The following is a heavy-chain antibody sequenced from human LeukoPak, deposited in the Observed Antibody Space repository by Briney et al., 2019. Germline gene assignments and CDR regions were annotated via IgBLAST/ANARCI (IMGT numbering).Heavy chain of an antibody. V-gene: IGHV1-46*01. D-gene: IGHD3-22*01. CDR1: GYTFTGYY. CDR3: ARGGNYYYDSSGYNDAFDI. Sequence: EASVKVSCKASGYTFTGYYMHWVRQAPGQGLEWMGIINPSDGSTSYAQRFQGRVTLTRDTSTSTVYMELSSLRSEDTAVYYCARGGNYYYDSSGYNDAFDIWGQGTMVTVSS. CDR2: INPSDGST. J-gene: IGHJ3*02.